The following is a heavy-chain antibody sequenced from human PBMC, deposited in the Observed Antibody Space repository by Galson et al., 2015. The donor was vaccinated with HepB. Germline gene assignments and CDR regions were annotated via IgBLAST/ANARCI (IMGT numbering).Heavy chain of an antibody. V-gene: IGHV3-48*01. CDR1: GFTFSTYD. CDR2: ISSTSRTI. D-gene: IGHD3-10*01. Sequence: SLRLSCAASGFTFSTYDMNWVRQAPGKGLEWVSYISSTSRTIYYADSVKGRFTISRDNAKNSLFLHMDSLRAEDTAVYYCARGSQFELLWVGEPTRWGQGTLVTVSS. J-gene: IGHJ4*02. CDR3: ARGSQFELLWVGEPTR.